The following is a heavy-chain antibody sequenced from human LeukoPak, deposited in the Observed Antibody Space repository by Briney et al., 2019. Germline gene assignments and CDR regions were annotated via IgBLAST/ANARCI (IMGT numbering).Heavy chain of an antibody. Sequence: SVKVSCKTSGGTFNSYPISWVRQAPGQGLEWMGGIIPIFGTANFAQKFQGRVTITADESTSTASMELRSPRSEDTAVYYCARGGPTTYFDYWGQGTLVTVSS. CDR1: GGTFNSYP. V-gene: IGHV1-69*13. CDR3: ARGGPTTYFDY. CDR2: IIPIFGTA. J-gene: IGHJ4*02. D-gene: IGHD1-26*01.